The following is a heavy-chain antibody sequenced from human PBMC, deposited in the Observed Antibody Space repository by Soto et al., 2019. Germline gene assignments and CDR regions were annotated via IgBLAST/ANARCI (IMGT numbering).Heavy chain of an antibody. D-gene: IGHD6-19*01. CDR1: GFTFRGSA. CDR3: TIRLVRSSGWYYFDY. V-gene: IGHV3-73*01. J-gene: IGHJ4*02. CDR2: IRSKANSYAT. Sequence: GSLRLSCAASGFTFRGSAIHWVRQASGKGLEWVGRIRSKANSYATAYAASVKGRFTISRDDSKNTAYLQMNSLKTEDTAVYYCTIRLVRSSGWYYFDYWGQGTLVTVSS.